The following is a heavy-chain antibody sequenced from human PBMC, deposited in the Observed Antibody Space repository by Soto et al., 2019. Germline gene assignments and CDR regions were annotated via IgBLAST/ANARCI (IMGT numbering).Heavy chain of an antibody. J-gene: IGHJ6*02. CDR2: IIPIFGTA. D-gene: IGHD3-10*01. V-gene: IGHV1-69*06. CDR3: ARYAGLWFGELSIFYYYGMDV. Sequence: QVQLVQSGAEVKKPGSSVKVSCKASGGTFSSYAISWVRQAPGQGLEWMGGIIPIFGTANYAQKFQGRVTITADKSTSIAYMELSSLRCEDTAVYYCARYAGLWFGELSIFYYYGMDVWGQGTTVTVSS. CDR1: GGTFSSYA.